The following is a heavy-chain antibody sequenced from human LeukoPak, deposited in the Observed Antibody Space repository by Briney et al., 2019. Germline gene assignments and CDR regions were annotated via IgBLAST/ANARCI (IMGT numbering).Heavy chain of an antibody. Sequence: PSETLSLTCTVSGYSISSGYYWGWIRQPPGKGLEWIGSIYHSGSTYYNPSLKSRVTISVDTSKNQFSLKLSSVTAADTAVHYCARDDPAIAAAGTFDYWGQGTLVTVSS. J-gene: IGHJ4*02. V-gene: IGHV4-38-2*02. D-gene: IGHD6-13*01. CDR3: ARDDPAIAAAGTFDY. CDR1: GYSISSGYY. CDR2: IYHSGST.